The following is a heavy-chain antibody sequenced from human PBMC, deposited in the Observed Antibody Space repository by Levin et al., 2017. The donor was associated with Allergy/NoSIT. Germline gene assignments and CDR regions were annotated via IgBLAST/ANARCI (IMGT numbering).Heavy chain of an antibody. CDR2: ISSSSNYI. CDR1: TFTFISYS. J-gene: IGHJ4*02. CDR3: AYGPPFDS. V-gene: IGHV3-21*01. Sequence: GESLKISCAASTFTFISYSLNWVRQAPGKGLQWVSSISSSSNYIYYADSVKGRFTISRDNAKKSLYLQMNSLRDEDTAVYYCAYGPPFDSWGQGTLVTVSS. D-gene: IGHD3-10*01.